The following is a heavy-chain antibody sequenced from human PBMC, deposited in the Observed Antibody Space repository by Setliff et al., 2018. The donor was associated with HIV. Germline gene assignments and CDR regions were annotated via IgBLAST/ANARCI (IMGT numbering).Heavy chain of an antibody. Sequence: GSLRLSCAASGFTFNTYWMHWVRQAPGKGLVWVSHSNSDGSSTTYADSVKGRFTISRDNAKYTLYLQMNSLRAEDTAVYFCARELPGPPGALDIWGHGTMVTVSS. CDR2: SNSDGSST. V-gene: IGHV3-74*01. D-gene: IGHD7-27*01. J-gene: IGHJ3*02. CDR3: ARELPGPPGALDI. CDR1: GFTFNTYW.